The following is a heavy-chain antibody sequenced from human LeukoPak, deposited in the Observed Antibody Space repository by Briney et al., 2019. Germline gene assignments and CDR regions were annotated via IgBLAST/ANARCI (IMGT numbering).Heavy chain of an antibody. CDR3: ARGLGSGSSPVDY. CDR1: GGSFSGYY. J-gene: IGHJ4*02. V-gene: IGHV4-34*01. Sequence: SETLSLTCAVYGGSFSGYYWSWIRQTPGKGLEWIGEINHSGSTNYNPSLKSRVTISVDTSKNQFSLKLSSVTAADTAVYYCARGLGSGSSPVDYWGQGTLVTVSS. CDR2: INHSGST. D-gene: IGHD3-10*01.